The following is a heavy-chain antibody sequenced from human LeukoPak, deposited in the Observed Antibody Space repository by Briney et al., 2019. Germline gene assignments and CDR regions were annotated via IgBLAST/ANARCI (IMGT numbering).Heavy chain of an antibody. CDR3: ARGIIDGGDGYFDY. CDR2: INHSGST. Sequence: LRLSCAASGFTVITYAMHWVRQAPGKGLEWIGEINHSGSTNYNPSLKSRVTISVDTSKNQFSLKLSSVTAADTAVYYCARGIIDGGDGYFDYWGQGTLVTVSS. J-gene: IGHJ4*02. D-gene: IGHD2/OR15-2a*01. CDR1: GFTVITYA. V-gene: IGHV4-34*01.